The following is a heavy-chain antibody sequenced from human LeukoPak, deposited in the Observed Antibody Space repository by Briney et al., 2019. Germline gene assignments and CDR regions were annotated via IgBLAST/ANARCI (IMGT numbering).Heavy chain of an antibody. CDR3: ARERVNYDILTGYYAFDY. J-gene: IGHJ4*02. Sequence: GGSLRLSCAASGFTFSSYWMSWVRQAPGKGLEWVANIKQDGSEKYYVGSVKGRFTISRDNAKNSPYLQMNSLRAEDTAVYYCARERVNYDILTGYYAFDYWGQGTLVTVSS. D-gene: IGHD3-9*01. V-gene: IGHV3-7*01. CDR2: IKQDGSEK. CDR1: GFTFSSYW.